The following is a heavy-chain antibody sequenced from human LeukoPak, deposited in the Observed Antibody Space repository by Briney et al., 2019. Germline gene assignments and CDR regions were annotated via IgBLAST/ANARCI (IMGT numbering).Heavy chain of an antibody. CDR3: ATTPTGEYFYYDLDA. D-gene: IGHD1-1*01. CDR1: GGSISSGGYY. CDR2: THYNGRT. Sequence: SQTLSLTCSVSGGSISSGGYYWSWIRQLPGKGLEWIGYTHYNGRTSYNPSLKSRVTISVDTSKNQFSLKLSSVTAADTAVYYCATTPTGEYFYYDLDAWGKGTTVTVSS. J-gene: IGHJ6*03. V-gene: IGHV4-31*03.